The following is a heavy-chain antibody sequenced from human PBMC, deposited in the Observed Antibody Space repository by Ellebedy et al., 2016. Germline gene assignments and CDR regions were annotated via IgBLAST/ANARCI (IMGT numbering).Heavy chain of an antibody. Sequence: SETLSLTCAVYGGSLTSYYWSWIRQPPGKGLEWIGYIYYSGSTNYNPSLKSRVTISVDTSKNQFSLRLSSVTAADTAVYYCAAFKYYYDSSGYSQLPYYFDYWGQGTLVTVSS. V-gene: IGHV4-59*08. J-gene: IGHJ4*02. D-gene: IGHD3-22*01. CDR3: AAFKYYYDSSGYSQLPYYFDY. CDR2: IYYSGST. CDR1: GGSLTSYY.